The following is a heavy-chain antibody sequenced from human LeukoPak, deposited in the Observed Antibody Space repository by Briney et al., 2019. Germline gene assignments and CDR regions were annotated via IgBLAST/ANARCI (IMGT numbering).Heavy chain of an antibody. Sequence: PGGSLRLSCAASGFTFPSSGMHWVRQAPGKGLEWVAVISYDGGNQYYADSVKGRFTISRDNSKNTLYLQMNSLRAEDTAVYYCARPFNYYDSSGYLSYWGQGTLVTVSS. CDR2: ISYDGGNQ. V-gene: IGHV3-30*03. D-gene: IGHD3-22*01. CDR3: ARPFNYYDSSGYLSY. J-gene: IGHJ4*02. CDR1: GFTFPSSG.